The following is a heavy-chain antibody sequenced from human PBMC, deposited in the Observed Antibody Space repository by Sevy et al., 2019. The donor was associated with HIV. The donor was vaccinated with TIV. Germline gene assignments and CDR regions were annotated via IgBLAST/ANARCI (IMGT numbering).Heavy chain of an antibody. V-gene: IGHV1-2*02. CDR3: ARAGNLVPRVNLDY. CDR2: INPNSGGT. Sequence: ATVKVSCKASGYTFTGYYMHWVRQAPGQGLEWMGWINPNSGGTNYAQKFQGRVTMTRDTSISTAYMELSRLRSDDTAVYYCARAGNLVPRVNLDYWGQGTLVTVSS. J-gene: IGHJ4*02. CDR1: GYTFTGYY. D-gene: IGHD3-10*01.